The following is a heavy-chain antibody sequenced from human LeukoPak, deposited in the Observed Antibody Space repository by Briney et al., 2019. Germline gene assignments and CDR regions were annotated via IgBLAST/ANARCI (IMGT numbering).Heavy chain of an antibody. CDR1: GGSFSDYQ. D-gene: IGHD5-24*01. CDR3: ARGLIDGHNSHSLEY. CDR2: INHSGDT. J-gene: IGHJ4*02. Sequence: SETLTSLCAVYGGSFSDYQGSWIRRPPGGGLEWIGEINHSGDTNYNPSIKSRVIISVDTSKNQFSLKVTSVTATDTAVYYCARGLIDGHNSHSLEYWAQGTLVTVSS. V-gene: IGHV4-34*01.